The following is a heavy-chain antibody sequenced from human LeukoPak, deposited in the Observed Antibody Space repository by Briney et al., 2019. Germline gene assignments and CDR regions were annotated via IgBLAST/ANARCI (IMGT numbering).Heavy chain of an antibody. CDR1: GFTFRSYG. D-gene: IGHD3-22*01. V-gene: IGHV3-64*01. J-gene: IGHJ1*01. CDR2: ISSNGGRT. Sequence: GSLRLSCAASGFTFRSYGMHWVRQAPGKGLEYVSAISSNGGRTYYANSVKGRFTISRDNSRNTLYLQMGSLRAEDMAVYYCATYYYDSGGFHFHHWGQGTLVTVSS. CDR3: ATYYYDSGGFHFHH.